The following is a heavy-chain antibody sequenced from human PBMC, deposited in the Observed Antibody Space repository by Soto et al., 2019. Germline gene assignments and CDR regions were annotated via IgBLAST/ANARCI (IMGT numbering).Heavy chain of an antibody. D-gene: IGHD6-19*01. V-gene: IGHV5-51*03. CDR2: IYPGDSDS. J-gene: IGHJ4*02. Sequence: EVQLVQSGAEVKKPGESLKISCKGSGYSFTSYWIGWVRQMPGKGLEWMGIIYPGDSDSRYSPSFQGQVTISADKSINTPYPQGNSLEASEPAMYCFSRSHFNSGWYYFDYWGQGTLVTVSS. CDR3: SRSHFNSGWYYFDY. CDR1: GYSFTSYW.